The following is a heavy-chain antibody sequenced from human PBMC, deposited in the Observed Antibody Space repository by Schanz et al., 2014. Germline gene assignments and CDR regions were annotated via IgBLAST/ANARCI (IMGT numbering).Heavy chain of an antibody. J-gene: IGHJ4*02. D-gene: IGHD3-10*01. V-gene: IGHV3-23*01. Sequence: DVHLLESGGGLVQPGGSLRLSCAASEFTFSTDAMSWVRQAPGKGLEWLSVISASGGDTYYADSVKGRFTISRDNSKNTLYLQMTSLRPEDTAVYYCARGGFGEVSYFDYWGQGTLVTVSS. CDR1: EFTFSTDA. CDR3: ARGGFGEVSYFDY. CDR2: ISASGGDT.